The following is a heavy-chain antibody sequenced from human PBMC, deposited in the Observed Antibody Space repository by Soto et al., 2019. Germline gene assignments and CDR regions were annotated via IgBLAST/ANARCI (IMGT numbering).Heavy chain of an antibody. CDR1: GFTFSSYG. CDR3: AKDFTPWFGDYFYYYYGMDV. J-gene: IGHJ6*02. D-gene: IGHD4-17*01. Sequence: ESGGGVVQPGRSLRLSCAAAGFTFSSYGMHWVRQAPGTGLEWVAVMSYDGSKYYADTVKGRFTISRDNFKNTLYLQINSLRPEDTAVYYCAKDFTPWFGDYFYYYYGMDVWGQGTTVTVSS. V-gene: IGHV3-30*18. CDR2: MSYDGSK.